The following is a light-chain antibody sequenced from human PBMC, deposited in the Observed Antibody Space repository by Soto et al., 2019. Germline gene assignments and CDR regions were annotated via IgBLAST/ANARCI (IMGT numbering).Light chain of an antibody. J-gene: IGKJ1*01. CDR1: ESISTY. Sequence: DIQMTQSPSSLSASVGDRLTITCRASESISTYLNWYQQKPGQAPKLLISAASSLQSGVPSSFSGSGSGTHFTLTITSLQPEHFATYYCQQVYSTPWTFGQGTRVEIK. CDR2: AAS. V-gene: IGKV1-39*01. CDR3: QQVYSTPWT.